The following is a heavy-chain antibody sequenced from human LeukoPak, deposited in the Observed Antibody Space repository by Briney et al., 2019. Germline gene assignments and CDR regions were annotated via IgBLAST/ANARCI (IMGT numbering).Heavy chain of an antibody. V-gene: IGHV4-39*01. CDR1: GGSISTSNYL. D-gene: IGHD3-22*01. CDR2: VYYGGST. J-gene: IGHJ4*02. Sequence: PSETLSLTCSVSGGSISTSNYLWAWIRQPPGTGLEWIGSVYYGGSTHYNPALQRRVTTSIDTSKNQFSLNMNSVTAADTAVYYCARHDRYFYDGSGHITLSFFDYWGQGTLVTVSS. CDR3: ARHDRYFYDGSGHITLSFFDY.